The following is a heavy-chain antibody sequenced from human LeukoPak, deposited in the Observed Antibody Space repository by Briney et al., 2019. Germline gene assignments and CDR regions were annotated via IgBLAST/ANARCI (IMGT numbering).Heavy chain of an antibody. Sequence: GASVKVSCKASGYTFTGYYMHWVRQAPGQGLEWMGWINPNSGGTNYAQKFQGRVTMTRDTSISTAYMELSRLRSDDTAVYYCARVSDDFNYYYYMDVWGKGTTVTISS. CDR1: GYTFTGYY. D-gene: IGHD1-1*01. J-gene: IGHJ6*03. CDR3: ARVSDDFNYYYYMDV. CDR2: INPNSGGT. V-gene: IGHV1-2*02.